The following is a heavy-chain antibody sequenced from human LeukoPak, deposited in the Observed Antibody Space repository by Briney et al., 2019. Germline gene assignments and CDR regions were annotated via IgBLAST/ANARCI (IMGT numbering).Heavy chain of an antibody. CDR1: GFTFSSYG. J-gene: IGHJ4*02. CDR2: ISGSGGST. CDR3: AKDGEGSGSYALDY. D-gene: IGHD3-10*01. Sequence: GGSLRLSCAASGFTFSSYGMSWVRQAPGKGLEWVSAISGSGGSTYYADSVKGRFTISRDNSKNTLYLQMNSLRAEDTAVYYCAKDGEGSGSYALDYWGQGTLVTVSS. V-gene: IGHV3-23*01.